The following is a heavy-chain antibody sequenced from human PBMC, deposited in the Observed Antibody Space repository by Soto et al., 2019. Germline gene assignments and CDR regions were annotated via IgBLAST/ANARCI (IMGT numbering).Heavy chain of an antibody. CDR2: INPNSGGT. J-gene: IGHJ5*02. D-gene: IGHD2-2*01. CDR1: GCTFTGYY. V-gene: IGHV1-2*02. Sequence: ASVKVSCKASGCTFTGYYIHWVRQAPGQGLEWMGWINPNSGGTNYAQKFQGRVTMTRDTSISTAYMELSSLRSDDTAVYYCAKKVPVAHLHPWGQGTLVTVSS. CDR3: AKKVPVAHLHP.